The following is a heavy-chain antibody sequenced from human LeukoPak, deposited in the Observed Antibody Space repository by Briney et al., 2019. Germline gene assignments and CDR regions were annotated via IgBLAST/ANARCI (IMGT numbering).Heavy chain of an antibody. CDR1: GASMTSYY. Sequence: KPSETLSLTCTVSGASMTSYYWTWIRQPPGKGLEWIGYMYFGERTNYNPSLKSRATISIDTSKKQFSLNLKSVTAADTAVYYCARIPGDRPDDWGKGTLVTVS. V-gene: IGHV4-59*01. CDR3: ARIPGDRPDD. J-gene: IGHJ4*02. CDR2: MYFGERT. D-gene: IGHD7-27*01.